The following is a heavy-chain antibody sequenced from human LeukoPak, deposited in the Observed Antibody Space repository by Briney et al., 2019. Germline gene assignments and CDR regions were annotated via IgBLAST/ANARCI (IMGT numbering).Heavy chain of an antibody. D-gene: IGHD2-2*01. J-gene: IGHJ6*02. CDR2: IWYDGSNK. CDR1: GFTFSSYG. V-gene: IGHV3-33*01. CDR3: ARDGFTLPPDCSSTSCYPYYYGMDV. Sequence: GGSLRLSCAASGFTFSSYGMHWVRQAPGKGLEWVAVIWYDGSNKYYADSVKGRFTISRDNSKNTLYLQMNSLRAEDTAVYYCARDGFTLPPDCSSTSCYPYYYGMDVWGQGTTVTVSS.